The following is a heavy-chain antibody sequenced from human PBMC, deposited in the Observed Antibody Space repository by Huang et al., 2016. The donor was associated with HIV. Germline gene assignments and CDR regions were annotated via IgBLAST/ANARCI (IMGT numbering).Heavy chain of an antibody. Sequence: QVELVQSGAEVKRPGASVRVSCKAAGYIFTKYGIKWVRQAPGQGIEWMGWISAYKGNTKDAEKVQGRVTLTRDTSATTAYMELRDVTSADTAVYYCARDHWYPLQNWFDLWGQGTLVTVSS. V-gene: IGHV1-18*01. CDR1: GYIFTKYG. J-gene: IGHJ5*01. CDR2: ISAYKGNT. CDR3: ARDHWYPLQNWFDL. D-gene: IGHD1-1*01.